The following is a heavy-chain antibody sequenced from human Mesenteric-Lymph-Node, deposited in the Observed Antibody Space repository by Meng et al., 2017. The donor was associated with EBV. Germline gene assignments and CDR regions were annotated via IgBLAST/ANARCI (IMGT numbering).Heavy chain of an antibody. CDR2: IYHSGST. V-gene: IGHV4-4*02. CDR3: ARREASSPGWFDP. CDR1: GGSISSSTW. J-gene: IGHJ5*02. Sequence: QVQRQEAGPGLVKPWGTLALTCAVSGGSISSSTWWSWVRQPPGKVLEWIGEIYHSGSTNYNPYLKSRVTISVDKSKNQFSLKLSSVTAADTAVYYCARREASSPGWFDPWGQGTLVTVSS. D-gene: IGHD6-13*01.